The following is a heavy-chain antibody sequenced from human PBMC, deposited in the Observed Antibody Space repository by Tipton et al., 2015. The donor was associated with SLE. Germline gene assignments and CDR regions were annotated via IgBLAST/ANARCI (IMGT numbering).Heavy chain of an antibody. CDR2: IYSAGDT. CDR1: GFSVSSNY. CDR3: ARDQGAVTPKPLYFDL. D-gene: IGHD3-9*01. J-gene: IGHJ4*02. V-gene: IGHV3-53*01. Sequence: SLRLSCAASGFSVSSNYMSWVRQAPGKGLEWASVIYSAGDTYYADSVKGRFTISRDNANNSLFLHMNSLTADDTAVYYCARDQGAVTPKPLYFDLWGQGTLVTVSS.